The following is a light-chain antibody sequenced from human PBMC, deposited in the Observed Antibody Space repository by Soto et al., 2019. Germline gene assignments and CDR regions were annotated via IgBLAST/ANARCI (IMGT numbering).Light chain of an antibody. CDR1: QSIGSF. Sequence: DIQMTQSPSTLSASVGDRVTITCRASQSIGSFLAWYQQKPGRAPSLLIYDASTLKSGVPSRFSGSGSGTEFTLTINSLQPDDFATYYCKHYNSFYKTFGQGTKVDIK. CDR2: DAS. V-gene: IGKV1-5*01. J-gene: IGKJ1*01. CDR3: KHYNSFYKT.